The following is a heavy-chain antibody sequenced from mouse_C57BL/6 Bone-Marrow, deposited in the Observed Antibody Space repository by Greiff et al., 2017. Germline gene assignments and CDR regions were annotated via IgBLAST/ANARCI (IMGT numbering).Heavy chain of an antibody. J-gene: IGHJ2*01. CDR3: AREGYYGSSHYFDY. V-gene: IGHV1-55*01. D-gene: IGHD1-1*01. CDR2: IYPGSGST. CDR1: GYTFTSYW. Sequence: VQLQQPGAELVKPGASVKMSCKASGYTFTSYWITWVKQRPGQGLEWIGDIYPGSGSTNYNEKFKSKATLTVDTSSSTAYMQLSSLTSVDSAVYYCAREGYYGSSHYFDYWGQGTTLTVSS.